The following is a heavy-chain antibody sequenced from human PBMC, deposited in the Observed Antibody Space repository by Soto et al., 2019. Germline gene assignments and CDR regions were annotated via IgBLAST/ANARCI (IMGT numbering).Heavy chain of an antibody. Sequence: ILPLPWTVAGGSMSSPDHHWTWIRQSPGKGLEWIGAIYYSASTYYNPSLVSRIRISVDTSKNQFSLRMTSVTSADTAVYFGARDYRTPSGGMDVWGQGTTVTVSS. CDR1: GGSMSSPDHH. CDR2: IYYSAST. J-gene: IGHJ6*02. V-gene: IGHV4-30-4*01. D-gene: IGHD3-16*02. CDR3: ARDYRTPSGGMDV.